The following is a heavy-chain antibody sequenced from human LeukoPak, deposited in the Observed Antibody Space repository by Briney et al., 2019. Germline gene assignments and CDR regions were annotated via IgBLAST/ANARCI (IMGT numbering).Heavy chain of an antibody. D-gene: IGHD3-22*01. Sequence: PGGSLRLSCAASGFTFSNAWMSWVRQPPGKGLEWIGSIYYSGSTYYNPSLKSRVTISVDTSKNQFSLKLSSVTAADTAVYYCAREGPQAADSRVWFDPWGQGTLVTVSS. CDR1: GFTFSNAW. CDR2: IYYSGST. J-gene: IGHJ5*02. V-gene: IGHV4-4*02. CDR3: AREGPQAADSRVWFDP.